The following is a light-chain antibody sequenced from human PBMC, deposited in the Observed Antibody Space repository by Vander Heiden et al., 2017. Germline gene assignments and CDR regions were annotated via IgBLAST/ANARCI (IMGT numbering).Light chain of an antibody. CDR2: DAS. J-gene: IGKJ1*01. Sequence: DIQMTQSPSSLSAFLGDRATIPCPARQDISTCLNWYQQKPGKAPKLLIYDASNLETGVPSRCSGSGSGTEFTFTISSLQPEDVAAYYCQQYNNLPLTFGQGTKVEIK. CDR3: QQYNNLPLT. V-gene: IGKV1-33*01. CDR1: QDISTC.